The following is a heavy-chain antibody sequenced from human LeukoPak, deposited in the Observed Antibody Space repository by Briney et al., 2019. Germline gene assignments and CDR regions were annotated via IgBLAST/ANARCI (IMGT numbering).Heavy chain of an antibody. CDR1: GXTFSSYW. Sequence: GGSLRLSCAASGXTFSSYWVYWVRQAPGKGLVWVSRINTDGSSTSYADSVKGRFSISRDNAKNTLDLQMNSLRADDTAVYYCARQTGATTTGGYYFDHWGQGTLVTVSS. CDR3: ARQTGATTTGGYYFDH. D-gene: IGHD1-26*01. V-gene: IGHV3-74*01. J-gene: IGHJ4*02. CDR2: INTDGSST.